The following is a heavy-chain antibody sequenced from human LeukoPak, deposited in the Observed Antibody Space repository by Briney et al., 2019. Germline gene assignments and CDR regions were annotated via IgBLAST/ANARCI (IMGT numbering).Heavy chain of an antibody. J-gene: IGHJ4*02. CDR1: GFTFNSHA. Sequence: GGSLRLSCAASGFTFNSHAMSWVRQAPGKGLEWVSGISGGGGNTYHADFVKGRFTISRDNSKNTLSLQMNSLRVEDTALYYCARDQAYDYVWGSNRYAYWGQGTLVTVSS. D-gene: IGHD3-16*02. V-gene: IGHV3-23*01. CDR2: ISGGGGNT. CDR3: ARDQAYDYVWGSNRYAY.